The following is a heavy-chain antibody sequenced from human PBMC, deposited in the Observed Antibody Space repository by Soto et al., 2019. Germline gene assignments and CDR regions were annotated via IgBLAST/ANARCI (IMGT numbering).Heavy chain of an antibody. V-gene: IGHV1-8*01. D-gene: IGHD3-3*01. CDR1: GYTFTSFD. CDR3: ARGLIFGVVTPRSDY. J-gene: IGHJ4*02. CDR2: MNPNTGNT. Sequence: GASVKVSCKASGYTFTSFDINWVRQAPGQGLEWMGWMNPNTGNTGYAQKFQGRVTVTRNTSISTAYMELSSLRFEDTAVYYCARGLIFGVVTPRSDYWGQGTLVTVSS.